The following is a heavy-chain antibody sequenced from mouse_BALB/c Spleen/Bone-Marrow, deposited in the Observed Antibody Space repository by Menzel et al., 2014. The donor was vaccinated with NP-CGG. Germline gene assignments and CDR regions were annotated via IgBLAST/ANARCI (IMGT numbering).Heavy chain of an antibody. CDR1: GYTFTSYR. CDR3: ARWNYYSSLYWYFDV. D-gene: IGHD1-1*01. V-gene: IGHV1S81*02. Sequence: QVQLQQSGAELVKPGASAKLSCTASGYTFTSYRMHWVKQRPGQGLEGIGEVNPSNGRTNYNEKFKSKATLTVYKSSSAAYMHLISLTSDDSAVDYCARWNYYSSLYWYFDVWGAGTTVTVSS. CDR2: VNPSNGRT. J-gene: IGHJ1*01.